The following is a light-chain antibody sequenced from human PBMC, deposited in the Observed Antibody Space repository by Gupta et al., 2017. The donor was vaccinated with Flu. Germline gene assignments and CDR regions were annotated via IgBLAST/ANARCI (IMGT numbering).Light chain of an antibody. CDR2: GAS. CDR3: RQDVNFPWT. CDR1: QDIRND. J-gene: IGKJ1*01. Sequence: PSSLSASVGDRITITCRASQDIRNDLSWYQQKPGKAPNLLVFGASSLHSGVPSTFTASGSGTEFTLTISSLHPEDFATYYCRQDVNFPWTFGQGTKVVI. V-gene: IGKV1-6*01.